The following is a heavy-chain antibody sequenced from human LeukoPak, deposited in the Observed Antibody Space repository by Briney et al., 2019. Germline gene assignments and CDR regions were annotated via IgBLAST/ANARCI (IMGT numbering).Heavy chain of an antibody. CDR3: ARGGDSSGYYPLDY. CDR2: ISAYNGNT. J-gene: IGHJ4*02. D-gene: IGHD3-22*01. Sequence: ASVKVSCKASGYTFTSYGISWVRQAPGQGLECMGWISAYNGNTNYAQKLQGRVTMTRDTSTSTAYMELRSLRSDDTAVYYCARGGDSSGYYPLDYWGQGTLVTVSS. CDR1: GYTFTSYG. V-gene: IGHV1-18*01.